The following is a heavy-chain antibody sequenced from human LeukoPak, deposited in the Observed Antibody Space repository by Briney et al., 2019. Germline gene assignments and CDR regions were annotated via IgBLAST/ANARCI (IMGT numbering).Heavy chain of an antibody. D-gene: IGHD2-15*01. CDR3: AKVGGPPTKYYYYYGMDV. J-gene: IGHJ6*02. CDR2: ISGSARST. CDR1: GFTFSGYA. Sequence: PGGSLRLSCAASGFTFSGYAMNWVRQAPGKGLEWVSVISGSARSTSCADSVKGRFTISRDNSKNTLYLQMSSLRAEDMAVYYCAKVGGPPTKYYYYYGMDVWGQGTTVTVSS. V-gene: IGHV3-23*01.